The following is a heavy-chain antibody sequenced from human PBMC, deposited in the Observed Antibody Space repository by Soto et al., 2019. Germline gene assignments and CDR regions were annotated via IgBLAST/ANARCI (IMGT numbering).Heavy chain of an antibody. J-gene: IGHJ4*02. V-gene: IGHV4-34*01. CDR2: INHSGST. CDR3: ARLGPLAAAAGTGSVDY. Sequence: PSETLSLTCAVYGGSFSGYYWSWIRQPPGKGLEWIGEINHSGSTNYNPSLKSRVTISVDTSKNQFSLKLSSVTAADTAVYYCARLGPLAAAAGTGSVDYWGQGTLVTVSS. D-gene: IGHD6-13*01. CDR1: GGSFSGYY.